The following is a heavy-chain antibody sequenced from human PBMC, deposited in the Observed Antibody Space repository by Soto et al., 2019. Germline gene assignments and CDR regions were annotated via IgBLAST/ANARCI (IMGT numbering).Heavy chain of an antibody. D-gene: IGHD2-21*01. V-gene: IGHV1-18*01. J-gene: IGHJ4*02. CDR2: ISAYNGNT. CDR1: GYTFTSYG. CDR3: ARDSIVVVIATLSYFDY. Sequence: QVQLVQSGAEVKKPGASVKVSCKASGYTFTSYGISWVRQAPGQGLEWMGWISAYNGNTNYAQKLHGRVTMTTDTSTSTAYMELRSLRSDDTAVYYCARDSIVVVIATLSYFDYWGQGTLVTVSS.